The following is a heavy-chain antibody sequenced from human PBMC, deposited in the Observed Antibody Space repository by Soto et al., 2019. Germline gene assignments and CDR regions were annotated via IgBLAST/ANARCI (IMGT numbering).Heavy chain of an antibody. J-gene: IGHJ4*02. V-gene: IGHV4-59*01. Sequence: SETLSLTCTVSGGSINSDSWSWIRQSPGKALEWIGYSYYNGVTKYNPSLKSRVTISVDTSQNQFSLKLTSVTAADTAVYYCAGRSRSSNGWYFLDYWGQGTLVTVSS. D-gene: IGHD6-19*01. CDR3: AGRSRSSNGWYFLDY. CDR1: GGSINSDS. CDR2: SYYNGVT.